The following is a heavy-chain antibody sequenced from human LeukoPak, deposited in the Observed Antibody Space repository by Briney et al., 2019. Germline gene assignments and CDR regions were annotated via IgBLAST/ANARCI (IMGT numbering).Heavy chain of an antibody. CDR1: GITISSYW. J-gene: IGHJ3*02. Sequence: PGGSLRLSCAASGITISSYWMSWVRQAPGKGLEWVANIKQDGSVKYYVDSAKGRFTISRDNAKNSLYLQMNSLRADDTAVYYCTTRIYDILTGPPDAFDIWGQGTMVTVSS. CDR3: TTRIYDILTGPPDAFDI. CDR2: IKQDGSVK. V-gene: IGHV3-7*05. D-gene: IGHD3-9*01.